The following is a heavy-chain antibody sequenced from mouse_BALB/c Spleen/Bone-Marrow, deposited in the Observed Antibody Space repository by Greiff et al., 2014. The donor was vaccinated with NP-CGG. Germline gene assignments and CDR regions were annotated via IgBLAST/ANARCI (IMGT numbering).Heavy chain of an antibody. D-gene: IGHD1-1*01. CDR1: GYTFTSNT. J-gene: IGHJ2*01. Sequence: VQLVESAGELARPGASVKMSCKASGYTFTSNTIQWVKQRPGQGLEWIGYINPTRGYTDYNQKFKDKTTLTADKSSSTAHMQLSSLTSEDSAVYYCAREATYYAYFDYWGQGTILTVSS. CDR2: INPTRGYT. V-gene: IGHV1-4*02. CDR3: AREATYYAYFDY.